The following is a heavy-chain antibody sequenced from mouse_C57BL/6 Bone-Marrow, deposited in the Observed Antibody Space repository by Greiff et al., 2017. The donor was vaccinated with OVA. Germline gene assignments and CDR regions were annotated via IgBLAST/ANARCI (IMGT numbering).Heavy chain of an antibody. V-gene: IGHV1-69*01. CDR3: ARWGGLHRGIDY. D-gene: IGHD2-4*01. CDR1: GYTFTSYW. J-gene: IGHJ3*01. CDR2: IDPSDSYT. Sequence: QVQLQQPGAELVMPGASVKLSCKASGYTFTSYWMHWVKQRPGQGLEWIGEIDPSDSYTNYNQKFKGKATLTVDKSSSTAYMQLRSLTSEDSAVYYSARWGGLHRGIDYWGQGTPVTVSA.